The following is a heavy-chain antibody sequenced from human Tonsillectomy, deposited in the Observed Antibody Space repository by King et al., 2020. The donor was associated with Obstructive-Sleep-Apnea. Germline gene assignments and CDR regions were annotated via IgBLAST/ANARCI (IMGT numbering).Heavy chain of an antibody. CDR2: ISSSSSYI. D-gene: IGHD1-26*01. Sequence: VQLVESGGGLVKPGGSLRLSCAASGFTFSSYSMNWVRQAPGKGLEWVSSISSSSSYIYYADSVKGRFTISRDNAKNSLYLQMNSLRAEDTAVYYCAREMGATRGWGWYFDLWGRGTLAT. CDR1: GFTFSSYS. V-gene: IGHV3-21*01. J-gene: IGHJ2*01. CDR3: AREMGATRGWGWYFDL.